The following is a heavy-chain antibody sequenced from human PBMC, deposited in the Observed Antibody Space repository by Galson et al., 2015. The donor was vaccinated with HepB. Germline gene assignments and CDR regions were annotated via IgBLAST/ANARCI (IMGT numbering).Heavy chain of an antibody. CDR2: IKQDGSEK. CDR1: GFTFSSYW. Sequence: SLRLSCAASGFTFSSYWMSWVRQAPGKGLEWVANIKQDGSEKYYVDSVKGRFTISRDNAKNSLYLQMNSLRAEDTAVYYCASSAAWDDSSGYTGGGNWGQGTLVTVSS. J-gene: IGHJ4*02. CDR3: ASSAAWDDSSGYTGGGN. V-gene: IGHV3-7*03. D-gene: IGHD3-22*01.